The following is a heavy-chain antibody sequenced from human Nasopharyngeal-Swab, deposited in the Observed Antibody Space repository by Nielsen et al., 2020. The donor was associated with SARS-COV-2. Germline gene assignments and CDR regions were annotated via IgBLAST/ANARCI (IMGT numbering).Heavy chain of an antibody. V-gene: IGHV3-66*01. D-gene: IGHD2-2*01. J-gene: IGHJ6*03. CDR2: FYSGGTT. CDR1: GFTVSSNY. Sequence: GRSLRLSWAASGFTVSSNYMHWVRQAPGEGLEWVSAFYSGGTTYYADSVKGRVTISRDNSNNTVYLQMNSLRAEDTAVYYCARGSTVSSYYHYMDVWGKGTTVTVSS. CDR3: ARGSTVSSYYHYMDV.